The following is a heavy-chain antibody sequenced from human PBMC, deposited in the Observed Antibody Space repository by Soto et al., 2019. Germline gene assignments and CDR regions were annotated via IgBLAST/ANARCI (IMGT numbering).Heavy chain of an antibody. J-gene: IGHJ6*03. CDR1: GGSISSYY. CDR3: ARFRGAPNYYYYYMDV. D-gene: IGHD3-10*01. Sequence: PSETLSLTCTVSGGSISSYYWSWIRQPPGKGLEWIGYIYYSGSTNYNPSLKSRVTISVDTSKNQFSLKLSSVTAADTAVYYCARFRGAPNYYYYYMDVWGKGTTVTVCS. CDR2: IYYSGST. V-gene: IGHV4-59*08.